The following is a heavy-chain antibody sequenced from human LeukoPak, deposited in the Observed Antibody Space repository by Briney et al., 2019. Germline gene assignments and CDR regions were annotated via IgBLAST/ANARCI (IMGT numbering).Heavy chain of an antibody. D-gene: IGHD1-26*01. CDR3: ARDALPVGATSGELCDY. Sequence: PGGSLRLSCAASGFTFSSYSMNWVRQAPGKGLEWVSAISGRGSSTYYADSVKGRFTISRDNAKNSLYLQMNSLRAEDTAVYYCARDALPVGATSGELCDYWGQGTLVTVSS. V-gene: IGHV3-21*04. CDR1: GFTFSSYS. CDR2: ISGRGSST. J-gene: IGHJ4*02.